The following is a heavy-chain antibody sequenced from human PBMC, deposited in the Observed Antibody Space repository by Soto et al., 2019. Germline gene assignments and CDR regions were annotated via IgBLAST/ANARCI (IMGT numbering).Heavy chain of an antibody. Sequence: SGKVSCKASGGTFSSYAISWVRQAPGQGLEWMGGIIPIFGTANYAQKFQGRVTITADESTSTAYMELSSLRSEDTAVYYCARDRDYYDSSGYPLGTWFDPRAQGTLVTGSS. J-gene: IGHJ5*02. CDR1: GGTFSSYA. D-gene: IGHD3-22*01. V-gene: IGHV1-69*13. CDR2: IIPIFGTA. CDR3: ARDRDYYDSSGYPLGTWFDP.